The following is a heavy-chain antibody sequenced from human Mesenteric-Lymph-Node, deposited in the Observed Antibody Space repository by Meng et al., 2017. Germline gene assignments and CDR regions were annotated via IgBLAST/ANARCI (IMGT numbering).Heavy chain of an antibody. CDR3: ARDLSGGEAAAGTRGWFDP. J-gene: IGHJ5*02. Sequence: ASVKVSCKASGYTFTGYYMHWVRQAPGQGLEWMGWINPNSGGTNYAQKFQGRVTMTRDTSISTAYMELSRLRSDDTAVYYCARDLSGGEAAAGTRGWFDPWGQGTLVTVSS. CDR1: GYTFTGYY. D-gene: IGHD6-13*01. CDR2: INPNSGGT. V-gene: IGHV1-2*02.